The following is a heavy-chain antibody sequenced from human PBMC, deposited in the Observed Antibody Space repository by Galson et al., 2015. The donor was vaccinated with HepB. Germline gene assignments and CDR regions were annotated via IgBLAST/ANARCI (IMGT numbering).Heavy chain of an antibody. V-gene: IGHV3-23*01. CDR3: AKDRGFGDSPKDY. D-gene: IGHD3-16*01. CDR1: GFTFSSYA. Sequence: SLRLSCAASGFTFSSYAMSWVRQAPGKGLEWVSAISGSGGSTYYADSVKGRFTISRDNSKNTLYLQMNSLRAEDTAVYYCAKDRGFGDSPKDYWGQGTLVTVSS. CDR2: ISGSGGST. J-gene: IGHJ4*02.